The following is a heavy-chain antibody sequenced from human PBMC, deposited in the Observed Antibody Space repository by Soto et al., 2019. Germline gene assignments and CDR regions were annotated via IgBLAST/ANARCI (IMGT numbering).Heavy chain of an antibody. CDR1: GLIVSQNY. V-gene: IGHV3-53*01. CDR2: IYSGGST. CDR3: TRGYCTNGVCWAFDY. Sequence: EVDLVESGGGLVQPGGSLRLSCAASGLIVSQNYMSWVRQGPGKGLEWVSAIYSGGSTHYADSVKGRFTISRDTSKNSLSLQLTSLRDDDTAVYYCTRGYCTNGVCWAFDYWGQGSLVTVSS. J-gene: IGHJ4*02. D-gene: IGHD2-8*01.